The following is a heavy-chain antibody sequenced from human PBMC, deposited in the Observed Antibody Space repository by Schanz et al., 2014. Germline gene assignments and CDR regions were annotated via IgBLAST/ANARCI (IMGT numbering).Heavy chain of an antibody. J-gene: IGHJ6*02. D-gene: IGHD1-26*01. V-gene: IGHV3-33*06. CDR3: VKDLQRELLRDDHYYGMDV. Sequence: LVESGGGVVQPGRSLRLSCAASGFTFSSYGMHWVRQVPGKGLEGVAVVCYDGSKKYYADSVKGRFTTSRDNSKNTMYLQMNRLRAADTAVYYCVKDLQRELLRDDHYYGMDVWGQGTTVTVSS. CDR2: VCYDGSKK. CDR1: GFTFSSYG.